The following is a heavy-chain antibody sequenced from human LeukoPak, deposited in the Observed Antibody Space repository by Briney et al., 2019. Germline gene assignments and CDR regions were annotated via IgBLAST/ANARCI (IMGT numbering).Heavy chain of an antibody. CDR3: PNLYNWNYGYSFDS. V-gene: IGHV1-69*05. CDR1: GGTFSSYA. D-gene: IGHD1-7*01. Sequence: SVKVSCKASGGTFSSYAISWVRQDPGQGLEWPGGVIPIFGTANYAQKFQGRFTITTDVPTSTAYMERSSRRSENTAVYYCPNLYNWNYGYSFDSGSQRTTATVSS. CDR2: VIPIFGTA. J-gene: IGHJ3*02.